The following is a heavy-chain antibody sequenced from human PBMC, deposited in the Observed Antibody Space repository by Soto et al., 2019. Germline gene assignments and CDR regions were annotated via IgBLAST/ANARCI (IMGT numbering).Heavy chain of an antibody. V-gene: IGHV4-34*01. CDR3: AIGGNGGSCYSVDFSCWFDP. D-gene: IGHD2-15*01. Sequence: SETLSLTCAVYGGSFSGYYWSWIRQPPGKGLEWIGEINHSGSTNYNPSLKSRVTISVDTSKNQFSLKLSSVTAADTAVYYCAIGGNGGSCYSVDFSCWFDPWGQGTLVTVSS. J-gene: IGHJ5*02. CDR2: INHSGST. CDR1: GGSFSGYY.